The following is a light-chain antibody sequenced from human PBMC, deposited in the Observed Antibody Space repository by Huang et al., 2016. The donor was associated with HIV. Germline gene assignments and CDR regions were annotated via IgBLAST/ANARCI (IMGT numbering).Light chain of an antibody. CDR1: QSVSSY. CDR2: DAS. V-gene: IGKV3-11*01. CDR3: QQRSHWPRF. J-gene: IGKJ4*01. Sequence: EIVLTQSPATLSVSPGERAPLSCRASQSVSSYLAWYQQKPCQAPKLLIYDASNGAAGISARFRGSGSGTDFTLTISSLEAEDCAVYYCQQRSHWPRFFGGGTKVEIK.